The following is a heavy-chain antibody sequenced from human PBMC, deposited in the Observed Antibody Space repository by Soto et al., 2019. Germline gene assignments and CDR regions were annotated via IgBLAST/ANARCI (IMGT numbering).Heavy chain of an antibody. CDR1: GGSISNYY. CDR3: ARASVGPPGGGSWIMPFDY. CDR2: IYTGGST. J-gene: IGHJ4*02. Sequence: QVHLQESGPGLLKPSETLSLTCTVSGGSISNYYWSWIRQPAGKGLEWIGRIYTGGSTNYNPSLKSRVTMSTDTSKNQCSLRLTSVTAADTAVYYCARASVGPPGGGSWIMPFDYWGQGALVTVSS. D-gene: IGHD2-15*01. V-gene: IGHV4-4*07.